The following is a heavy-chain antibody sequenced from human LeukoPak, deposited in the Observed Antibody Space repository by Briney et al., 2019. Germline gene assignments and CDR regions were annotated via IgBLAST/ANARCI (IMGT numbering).Heavy chain of an antibody. CDR2: ISYDGSNK. CDR3: ANYVDY. CDR1: GFTFSSYG. V-gene: IGHV3-30*18. Sequence: GRSLRLSCAASGFTFSSYGMHWVRQAPGKGLEWVAVISYDGSNKYYADSVKGRFTISRDNSKNTLYLQMNNLRAEDTAVYYCANYVDYWGQGTLVTVSS. J-gene: IGHJ4*02.